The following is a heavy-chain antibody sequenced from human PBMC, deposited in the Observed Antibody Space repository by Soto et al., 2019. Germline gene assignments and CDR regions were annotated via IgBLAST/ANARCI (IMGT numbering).Heavy chain of an antibody. CDR3: ARGSIAAPPYGMDV. Sequence: ASVKVSCKASGYTFTFYYMHWVRQATGQGPEWMGWINPNSGGTNSAQKFQGRVTMTRDTSISTAYMELSRLRSDDTAVYYCARGSIAAPPYGMDVWGQGTTVTLSS. J-gene: IGHJ6*02. CDR2: INPNSGGT. D-gene: IGHD6-6*01. CDR1: GYTFTFYY. V-gene: IGHV1-2*02.